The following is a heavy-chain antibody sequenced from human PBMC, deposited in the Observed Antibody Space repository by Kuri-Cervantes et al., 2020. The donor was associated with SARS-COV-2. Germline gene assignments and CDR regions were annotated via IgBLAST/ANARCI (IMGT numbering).Heavy chain of an antibody. J-gene: IGHJ5*02. CDR3: ARVDCSGGSCYPQFDP. Sequence: GESLKISCAASGFTFSSYSMNWVRQAPGKGLEWVSYISSSSSTIYYADSVKGRFTISGDNAKNSLYLQMNSLRDEDTAVYYCARVDCSGGSCYPQFDPWGQGTLVTVSS. CDR2: ISSSSSTI. V-gene: IGHV3-48*02. D-gene: IGHD2-15*01. CDR1: GFTFSSYS.